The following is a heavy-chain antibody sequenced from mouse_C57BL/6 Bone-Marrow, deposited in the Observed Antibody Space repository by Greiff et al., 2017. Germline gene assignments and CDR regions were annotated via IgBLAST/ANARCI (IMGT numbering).Heavy chain of an antibody. CDR3: ARAPYYYGSRAMDY. V-gene: IGHV5-4*01. CDR2: ISDGGSYT. Sequence: VQLVESGGGLVKPGGSLKLSCAASGFTFSSYAMSWVRQTPEKRLEWVATISDGGSYTYYPDNVKGRFTISRDNAKNNLYLQMSHLKSEDTAMYYCARAPYYYGSRAMDYWGQGTSVTVSS. J-gene: IGHJ4*01. CDR1: GFTFSSYA. D-gene: IGHD1-1*01.